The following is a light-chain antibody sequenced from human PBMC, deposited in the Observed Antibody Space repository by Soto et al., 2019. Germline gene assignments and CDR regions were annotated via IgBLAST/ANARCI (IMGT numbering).Light chain of an antibody. Sequence: QSVLTPPPSVSGSPGQSVTISCTGTSTDFVSYNRASWYQQPPGTAPKLIIYEASNRPSGVPGRFSGSKSGNTASLTISGLQAADEADYYCSLYTSENTYVFGTGTKVTVL. CDR1: STDFVSYNR. CDR3: SLYTSENTYV. CDR2: EAS. J-gene: IGLJ1*01. V-gene: IGLV2-18*01.